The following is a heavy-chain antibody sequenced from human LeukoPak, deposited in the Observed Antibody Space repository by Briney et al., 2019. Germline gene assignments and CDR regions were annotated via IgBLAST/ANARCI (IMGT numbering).Heavy chain of an antibody. J-gene: IGHJ6*02. D-gene: IGHD4-17*01. CDR1: GGSISSYY. V-gene: IGHV4-4*07. CDR3: ARETTVDYGDYVIYYYGMDV. CDR2: IYTSGST. Sequence: SETLSLTCTVSGGSISSYYWSWIRQPAGKGLEWIGRIYTSGSTNYNPSLKSRVTMSVDTSKNQFSLKLSSVTAADTVVYYCARETTVDYGDYVIYYYGMDVWGQGTTVTVSS.